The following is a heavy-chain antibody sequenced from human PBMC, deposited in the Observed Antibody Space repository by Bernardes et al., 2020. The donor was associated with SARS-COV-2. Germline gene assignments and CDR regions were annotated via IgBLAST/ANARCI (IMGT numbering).Heavy chain of an antibody. CDR1: GYTLTELS. D-gene: IGHD6-19*01. Sequence: ASVKVSCKVSGYTLTELSMHWVRQAPGKGLEWMGGFDPEDGETIYAQKFQGRVTMTEDTTTDTAYMELSSLRSEDTAVYYCATGAVAGTISWFDPWGQGTLVTVSS. J-gene: IGHJ5*02. CDR2: FDPEDGET. V-gene: IGHV1-24*01. CDR3: ATGAVAGTISWFDP.